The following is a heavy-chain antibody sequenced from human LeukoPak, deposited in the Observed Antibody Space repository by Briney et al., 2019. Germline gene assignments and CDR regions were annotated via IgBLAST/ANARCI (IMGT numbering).Heavy chain of an antibody. V-gene: IGHV3-23*01. J-gene: IGHJ4*02. CDR3: AKDLMGTVCSYTDE. Sequence: GGSLRHSCAASAFTFISYVMSWVRQAPGKGLEWVSTISGSGDSTNYADPVKGRFTISRDNSKNTLYLQMNSLRAEDTAVYYCAKDLMGTVCSYTDEWSQGPLATVSS. CDR2: ISGSGDST. CDR1: AFTFISYV. D-gene: IGHD2-8*01.